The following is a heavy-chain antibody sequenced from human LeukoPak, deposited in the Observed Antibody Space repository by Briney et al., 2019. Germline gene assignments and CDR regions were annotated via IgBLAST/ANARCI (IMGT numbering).Heavy chain of an antibody. J-gene: IGHJ4*02. D-gene: IGHD1-26*01. CDR1: GFTFSDYA. CDR3: ARDAGSGSYYWIDY. Sequence: PGGSLRLSCAASGFTFSDYAMNWVRQAPGKGLEWVSSISSGDAYIFYADSVRGRFTISRDNAKNSVYLQMNSLRVEDTAVYYCARDAGSGSYYWIDYWGQGTLVTVSS. V-gene: IGHV3-21*01. CDR2: ISSGDAYI.